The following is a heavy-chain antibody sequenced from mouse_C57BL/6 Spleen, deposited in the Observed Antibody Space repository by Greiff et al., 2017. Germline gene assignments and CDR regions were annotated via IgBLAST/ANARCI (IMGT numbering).Heavy chain of an antibody. CDR1: GYTFTDYE. CDR3: TRREGIYYYRGDY. V-gene: IGHV1-15*01. J-gene: IGHJ4*01. D-gene: IGHD1-1*01. CDR2: IDPETGGT. Sequence: VQLQQSGAELVRPGASVTLSCKASGYTFTDYEMHWVKQTPVHGLEWIGAIDPETGGTAYNQKFKGKAILTADKSSSTAYMELRSLTSEDSAVYYRTRREGIYYYRGDYWGQGTSVTVSS.